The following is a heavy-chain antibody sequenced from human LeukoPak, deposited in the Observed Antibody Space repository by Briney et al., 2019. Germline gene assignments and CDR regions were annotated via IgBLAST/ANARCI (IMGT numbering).Heavy chain of an antibody. Sequence: GGSLRLSCAASGFTYSGFSMSWVRQSPTKGLEWVANIKQDGSERYYVDSVKGRFTISRDNAKNSLSLQMNNLRVEDTAVYYCARAGSHWHYVYWGQGTVVTVSS. CDR1: GFTYSGFS. D-gene: IGHD3-10*01. J-gene: IGHJ4*02. CDR3: ARAGSHWHYVY. V-gene: IGHV3-7*01. CDR2: IKQDGSER.